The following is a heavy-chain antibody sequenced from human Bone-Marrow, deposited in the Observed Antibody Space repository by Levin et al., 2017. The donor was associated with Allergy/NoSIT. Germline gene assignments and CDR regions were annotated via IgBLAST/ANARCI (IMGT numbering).Heavy chain of an antibody. CDR3: AKDSGVPAAHFDY. V-gene: IGHV3-30*18. Sequence: LSLTCAASGFPFRRPGMHWVRQAPGKGLEWVAVISDDGDKRFYVDSVKGRFTVSRDNSKNTVYLQMTSLRGDDTAVYYCAKDSGVPAAHFDYWGQGTLVTVSS. D-gene: IGHD2-2*01. J-gene: IGHJ4*02. CDR1: GFPFRRPG. CDR2: ISDDGDKR.